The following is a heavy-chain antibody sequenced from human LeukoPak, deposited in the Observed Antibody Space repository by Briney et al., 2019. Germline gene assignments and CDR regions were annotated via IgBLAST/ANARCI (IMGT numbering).Heavy chain of an antibody. CDR2: IYYSGIT. V-gene: IGHV4-39*07. D-gene: IGHD2-21*02. Sequence: SETLSLTCTVSGGSISSGSHYWGWIRQPPGKGLEWIGNIYYSGITDYNPSLKSRVTISIDTSKNQFSLNLSSVTAADTAVYYCARDFGDWRTDYWGQGTLVTVSS. J-gene: IGHJ4*02. CDR1: GGSISSGSHY. CDR3: ARDFGDWRTDY.